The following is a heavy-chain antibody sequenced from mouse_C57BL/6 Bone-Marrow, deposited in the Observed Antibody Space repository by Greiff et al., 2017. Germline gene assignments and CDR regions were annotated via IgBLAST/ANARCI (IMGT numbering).Heavy chain of an antibody. Sequence: VQLQQPGAELVKPGASVKLSCKASGYTFTSYWMQWVKQRPGQGLEWIGEIDPSDSYTNYNQKFKGKATLTVDTSSSTAYMQLSSLTSEDSAVYYCASINTVVATGYYAMDYWGKGTTVTVSS. CDR3: ASINTVVATGYYAMDY. V-gene: IGHV1-50*01. D-gene: IGHD1-1*01. CDR2: IDPSDSYT. CDR1: GYTFTSYW. J-gene: IGHJ4*01.